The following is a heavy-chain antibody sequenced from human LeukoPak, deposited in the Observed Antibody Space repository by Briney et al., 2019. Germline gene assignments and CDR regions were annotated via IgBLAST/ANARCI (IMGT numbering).Heavy chain of an antibody. D-gene: IGHD2-2*01. CDR3: AKGLYPAAISYFDY. V-gene: IGHV3-30*02. CDR2: IRYDGSNK. J-gene: IGHJ4*02. Sequence: EGSLRLSSAASGFTFSSYGMHWVRQAPGKGLEWVAFIRYDGSNKYYADSVKGRFTISRDNSKNTLYLQMNSLGAEDTAVYYCAKGLYPAAISYFDYWGQGTLVTVSS. CDR1: GFTFSSYG.